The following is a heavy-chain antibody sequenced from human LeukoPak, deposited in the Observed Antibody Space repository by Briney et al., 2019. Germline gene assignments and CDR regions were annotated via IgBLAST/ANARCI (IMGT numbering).Heavy chain of an antibody. Sequence: TSETLSLTCTVSGYSISSGYYWSWIRQPPGKGLEWIGEINHSGSTNYNPSLKSRVTISVDTSKNQFSLKLSSVTAADTAVYYCARTTEGGYTYGYFYYYYMDVWGKGTTVTISS. CDR2: INHSGST. V-gene: IGHV4-38-2*02. D-gene: IGHD5-18*01. CDR3: ARTTEGGYTYGYFYYYYMDV. J-gene: IGHJ6*03. CDR1: GYSISSGYY.